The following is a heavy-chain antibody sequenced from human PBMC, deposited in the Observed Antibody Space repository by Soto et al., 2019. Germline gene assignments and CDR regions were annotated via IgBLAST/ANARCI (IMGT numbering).Heavy chain of an antibody. Sequence: SETLSLTCTVSGGSISSSSYYWGWIRQPPGKGLEWIGTMYYSGSTYYNPSLKSRVTISVDMSKNQFSLKLSSVTAADTAVYYCARLNQVRSSWWNWFDPWGQGTLVTVSS. V-gene: IGHV4-39*01. CDR2: MYYSGST. CDR3: ARLNQVRSSWWNWFDP. CDR1: GGSISSSSYY. D-gene: IGHD6-13*01. J-gene: IGHJ5*02.